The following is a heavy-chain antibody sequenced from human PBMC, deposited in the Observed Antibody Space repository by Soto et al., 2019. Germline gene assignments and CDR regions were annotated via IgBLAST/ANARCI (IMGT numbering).Heavy chain of an antibody. CDR3: AKDSCDCSSTSCYGWVDP. Sequence: LRLSCAASGFTFSNYAMSWVRQAPGKGLEWVSLISGSGGTTYYADSVKGRFTISRDNSKNTLYLQMNSLRAEDTAVYYCAKDSCDCSSTSCYGWVDPWGQGTQVTVSS. V-gene: IGHV3-23*01. D-gene: IGHD2-2*01. J-gene: IGHJ5*02. CDR1: GFTFSNYA. CDR2: ISGSGGTT.